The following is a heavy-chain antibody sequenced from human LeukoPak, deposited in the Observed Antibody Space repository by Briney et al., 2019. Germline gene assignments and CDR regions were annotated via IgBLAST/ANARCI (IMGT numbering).Heavy chain of an antibody. CDR2: IGGSGGST. CDR1: GFTFSSYA. J-gene: IGHJ3*02. CDR3: ARVIHSTTGWYKHALDN. V-gene: IGHV3-23*01. D-gene: IGHD6-19*01. Sequence: PGGSLILSCAASGFTFSSYAMSWVRQAPGKGLEGVSAIGGSGGSTYYADSMKGRFTISRDNSKNSLYLYMDSLRAEDTAVYYCARVIHSTTGWYKHALDNWFQGTSVTVSS.